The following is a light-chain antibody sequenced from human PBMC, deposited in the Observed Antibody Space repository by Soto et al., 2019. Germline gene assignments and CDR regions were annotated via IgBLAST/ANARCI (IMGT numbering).Light chain of an antibody. CDR3: QQLNSHPRT. CDR1: QAIYSY. Sequence: DIQLTQSPXFXXXSVGDRVTISCRASQAIYSYLAWYQQKPGKAPKLLIFGASKLQSGVPSRFSGSGSGTEFTLTISSLQPEDFATYYCQQLNSHPRTFGQGTKLEIK. CDR2: GAS. J-gene: IGKJ2*01. V-gene: IGKV1-9*01.